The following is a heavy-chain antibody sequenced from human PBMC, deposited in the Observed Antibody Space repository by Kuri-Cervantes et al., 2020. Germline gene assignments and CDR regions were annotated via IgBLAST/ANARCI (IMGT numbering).Heavy chain of an antibody. Sequence: GESLKISCAASGFTVSSNYMSWVRQAPGKGLEWVSVIYSGGSTYYADSVKGRFTISRDNSKNTLYLQMNSLRAEDTAVYYCARDQVLNPGLRSDYYYGMDVWGQGTTVTVSS. CDR2: IYSGGST. V-gene: IGHV3-53*01. CDR3: ARDQVLNPGLRSDYYYGMDV. CDR1: GFTVSSNY. D-gene: IGHD4-17*01. J-gene: IGHJ6*02.